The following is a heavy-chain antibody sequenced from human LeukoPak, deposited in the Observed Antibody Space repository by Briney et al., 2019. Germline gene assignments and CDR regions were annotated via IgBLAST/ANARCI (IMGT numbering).Heavy chain of an antibody. Sequence: SVKVSCKASGYTFTSYGIGWVRQAPGQGLEWMGGIIPIFGTANYAQKFQGRVTITADESTSTAYMELSSLRSEDTAVYYCARAGYCSSTSCYGWFDPWGQGTLVTVSS. J-gene: IGHJ5*02. D-gene: IGHD2-2*01. CDR3: ARAGYCSSTSCYGWFDP. CDR2: IIPIFGTA. V-gene: IGHV1-69*13. CDR1: GYTFTSYG.